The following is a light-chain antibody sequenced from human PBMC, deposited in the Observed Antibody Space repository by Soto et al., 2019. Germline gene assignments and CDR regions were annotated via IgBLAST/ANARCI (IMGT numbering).Light chain of an antibody. CDR2: DVS. J-gene: IGLJ3*02. CDR1: SSDVGGHNS. V-gene: IGLV2-11*01. CDR3: SSHTSTSTWV. Sequence: QSVLTQPRSVSGSPGQSVTISCTGISSDVGGHNSVSWDQRYPGKAPKLMIYDVSQRPSGVPDRFSGSKSGYTASLTISGLQAEDEADYYCSSHTSTSTWVFGAGTKLTVL.